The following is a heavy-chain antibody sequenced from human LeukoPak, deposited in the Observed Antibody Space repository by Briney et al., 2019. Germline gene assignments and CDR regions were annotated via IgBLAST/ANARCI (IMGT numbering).Heavy chain of an antibody. V-gene: IGHV3-23*01. D-gene: IGHD6-19*01. Sequence: PGGALRLSCAASGFTFSNYAMSWVRQAPGKGLEWLSAISGSGGTTYYADSVKGRFTISRDNSKNTLYLQMNSLRAEDTAVYYCAKAKGYSSGFSPNYYYYGMDVWGQGTTVTVSS. CDR1: GFTFSNYA. CDR2: ISGSGGTT. CDR3: AKAKGYSSGFSPNYYYYGMDV. J-gene: IGHJ6*02.